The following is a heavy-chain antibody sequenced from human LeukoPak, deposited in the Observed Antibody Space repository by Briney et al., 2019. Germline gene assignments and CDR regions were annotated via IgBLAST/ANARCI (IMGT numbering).Heavy chain of an antibody. J-gene: IGHJ5*02. Sequence: ASVKVSCKASGYTFTSYDINWVRQATGQGLEWMGWMNPNSGNTGYAQKFQGRATMTRNTSISTAYMELSSLRSEDTAVYYCARRRRGVVRGLAPFDPWGQGTLVTVSS. V-gene: IGHV1-8*01. CDR1: GYTFTSYD. D-gene: IGHD3-10*01. CDR3: ARRRRGVVRGLAPFDP. CDR2: MNPNSGNT.